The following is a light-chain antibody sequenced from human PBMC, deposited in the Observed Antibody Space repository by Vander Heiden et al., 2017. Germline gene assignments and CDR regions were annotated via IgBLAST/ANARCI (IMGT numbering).Light chain of an antibody. CDR2: VNGDGSH. J-gene: IGLJ2*01. V-gene: IGLV4-69*01. CDR1: SGHSRFA. CDR3: QTWATGIVV. Sequence: QLLLTPSPSASASLGTSVKLTCPLSSGHSRFAIAWHQQQPEKGTRYLMKVNGDGSHTKGDGIPDRFSGSSSGAERWLTISSLQSEYEGDYYCQTWATGIVVFGGGTKLTVL.